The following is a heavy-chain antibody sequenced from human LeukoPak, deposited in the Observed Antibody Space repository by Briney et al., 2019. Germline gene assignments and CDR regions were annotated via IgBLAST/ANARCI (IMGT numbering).Heavy chain of an antibody. CDR3: ARGSGYSYGFPDY. CDR1: GFTFSSYA. CDR2: ISGSGGST. Sequence: AGGSLRLSCAASGFTFSSYAMSWVRQAPGKGLEWVSAISGSGGSTYYADSVKGRFTISRDNSKNTLYLQMNSLRAEDTAVYYCARGSGYSYGFPDYWGQGTLVTVSS. J-gene: IGHJ4*02. V-gene: IGHV3-23*01. D-gene: IGHD5-18*01.